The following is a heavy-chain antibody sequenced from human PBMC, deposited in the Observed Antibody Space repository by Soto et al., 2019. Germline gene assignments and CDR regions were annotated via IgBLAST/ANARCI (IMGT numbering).Heavy chain of an antibody. CDR3: AAADPEDIVVVPAAAYYYYGMDV. CDR1: GFAFTSSA. V-gene: IGHV1-58*01. CDR2: IVVGSGNT. Sequence: SVKVSCKASGFAFTSSAVQWVRQARGQRLEWIGWIVVGSGNTNYAQKFQERVTITRDMSTSTAYMELSSLRSEDTAVYYCAAADPEDIVVVPAAAYYYYGMDVWGQGTTVTVSS. D-gene: IGHD2-2*01. J-gene: IGHJ6*02.